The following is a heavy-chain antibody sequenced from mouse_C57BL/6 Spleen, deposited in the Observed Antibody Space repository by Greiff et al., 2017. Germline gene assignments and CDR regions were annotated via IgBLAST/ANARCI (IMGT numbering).Heavy chain of an antibody. Sequence: QVQLQQPGAELVRPGSSVKLSCKASGYTFTSYWMHWVKQRPIQGLEWIGNIDPSDSETHYNQKFKDKATLTVDKSSSTAYMQLSSLTSEDSAVYYCARLYYGSSYALDYWGQGTSVTVSS. CDR1: GYTFTSYW. D-gene: IGHD1-1*01. CDR3: ARLYYGSSYALDY. J-gene: IGHJ4*01. CDR2: IDPSDSET. V-gene: IGHV1-52*01.